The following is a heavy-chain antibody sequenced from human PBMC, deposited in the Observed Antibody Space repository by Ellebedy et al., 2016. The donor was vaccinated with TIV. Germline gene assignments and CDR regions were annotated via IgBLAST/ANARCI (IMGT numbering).Heavy chain of an antibody. V-gene: IGHV3-7*01. CDR3: ARAIGAGDGT. J-gene: IGHJ5*02. CDR2: IKQDGSEK. Sequence: GESLKISXAASGFTFSSYWMSWVRQAPGKGLEWVANIKQDGSEKNYVDSVKGRFTISRDNGKNSLYLQMNSLRAEDTAVYYCARAIGAGDGTWGQGALVTVSS. D-gene: IGHD2-15*01. CDR1: GFTFSSYW.